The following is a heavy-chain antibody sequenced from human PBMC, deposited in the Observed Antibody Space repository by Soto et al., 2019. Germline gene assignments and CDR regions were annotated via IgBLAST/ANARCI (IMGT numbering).Heavy chain of an antibody. J-gene: IGHJ6*02. CDR2: ISGSGGST. Sequence: GGSLRLSCAASGFTFSSYAMSWVRQAPGKGLEWVSAISGSGGSTYYADSVKGRFTISRDNAKNSLYLQMNSLRAEDTAVYYCARDCKSRIPGPYYYYYGMDVWGQGTTVTVSS. V-gene: IGHV3-23*01. D-gene: IGHD1-20*01. CDR3: ARDCKSRIPGPYYYYYGMDV. CDR1: GFTFSSYA.